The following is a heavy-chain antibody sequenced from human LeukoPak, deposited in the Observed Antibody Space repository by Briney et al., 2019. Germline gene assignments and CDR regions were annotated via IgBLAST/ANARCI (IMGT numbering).Heavy chain of an antibody. D-gene: IGHD2-21*02. CDR3: TRDNGGDWYAFDI. CDR2: LYTSGST. V-gene: IGHV4-4*07. Sequence: SETLSLTCTVSGGSISSYYWSWIRQPAGKGLEWIGRLYTSGSTNYNPSLKSRVTMSVDTSKNQFSLKLSSVTAADAALYYCTRDNGGDWYAFDIWGQGTVVTVSS. CDR1: GGSISSYY. J-gene: IGHJ3*02.